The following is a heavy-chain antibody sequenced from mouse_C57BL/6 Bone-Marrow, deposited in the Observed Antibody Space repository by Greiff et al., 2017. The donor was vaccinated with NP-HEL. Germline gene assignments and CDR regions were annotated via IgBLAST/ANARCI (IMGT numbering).Heavy chain of an antibody. J-gene: IGHJ1*03. D-gene: IGHD1-1*01. CDR1: GFTFSDYY. V-gene: IGHV5-12*01. CDR2: ISNGGGST. Sequence: EVKLEESGGGLVQPGGSLKLSCAASGFTFSDYYMYWVRQTPEKRLEWVAYISNGGGSTYYPDTVKGRFTISRDNAKNTLYLQMGRLKAEGTAMYYCARPLYYGGTFDVWGTGTTVTVSS. CDR3: ARPLYYGGTFDV.